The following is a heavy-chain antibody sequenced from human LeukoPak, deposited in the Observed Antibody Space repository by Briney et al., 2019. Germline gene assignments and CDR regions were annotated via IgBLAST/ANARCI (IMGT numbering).Heavy chain of an antibody. Sequence: GGSLRLSCAASGFTFSSYGMHWVRQAPGKGLEWVAVIWYDGGNKYYADSAKGRFTISRDNSKNTLYLQMNSLSAEDTAVYYCARDPDIAPAGTTGDYFDYWGQGTLVTVSS. CDR1: GFTFSSYG. V-gene: IGHV3-33*01. J-gene: IGHJ4*02. CDR2: IWYDGGNK. D-gene: IGHD6-13*01. CDR3: ARDPDIAPAGTTGDYFDY.